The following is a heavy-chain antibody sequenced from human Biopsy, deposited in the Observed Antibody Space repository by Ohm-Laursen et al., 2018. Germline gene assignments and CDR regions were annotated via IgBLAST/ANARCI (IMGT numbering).Heavy chain of an antibody. Sequence: SETLSLTCAVFGKTFSDYQWSWIRQPPGKGLEWIGQINQAGTTNYNPSFKSRFSISADASKYEFSLRLTSVTAADTSVYLCGNEVHGRDYWGLGAQVTVSS. CDR3: GNEVHGRDY. CDR2: INQAGTT. J-gene: IGHJ4*02. CDR1: GKTFSDYQ. D-gene: IGHD2-15*01. V-gene: IGHV4-34*08.